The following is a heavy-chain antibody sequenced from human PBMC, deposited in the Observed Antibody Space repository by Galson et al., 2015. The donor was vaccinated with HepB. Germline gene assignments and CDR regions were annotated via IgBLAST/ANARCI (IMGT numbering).Heavy chain of an antibody. Sequence: SLRLSCAASGFTFSSYAMHWVRQAPGKGLEWVAVISYDGSNKYYADSVKGRFTISRDNSKNTLYLQMNSLRAEDTAVYYCARDDDSSELTFDYWGQGTLVTVSS. CDR1: GFTFSSYA. CDR3: ARDDDSSELTFDY. D-gene: IGHD3-22*01. CDR2: ISYDGSNK. V-gene: IGHV3-30-3*01. J-gene: IGHJ4*02.